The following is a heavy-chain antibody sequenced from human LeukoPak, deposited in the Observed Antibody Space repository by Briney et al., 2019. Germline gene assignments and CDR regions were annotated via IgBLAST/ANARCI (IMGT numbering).Heavy chain of an antibody. V-gene: IGHV4-59*01. D-gene: IGHD3-22*01. CDR2: IYYSGST. CDR3: ARALPGYYDSSGYWFDP. J-gene: IGHJ5*02. Sequence: PSETLSLTRTVSGGSISSYYWSWIRQPPGKGLEWIGYIYYSGSTNYNPSLKSRVTISVDTSKNQFSLKLSSVTAVDTAVYYCARALPGYYDSSGYWFDPWGQGTLVTVSS. CDR1: GGSISSYY.